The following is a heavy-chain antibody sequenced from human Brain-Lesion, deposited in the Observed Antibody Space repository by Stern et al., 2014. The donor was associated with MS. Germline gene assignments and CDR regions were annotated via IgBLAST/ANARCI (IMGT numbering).Heavy chain of an antibody. Sequence: CSASGFTFSNYWMHWVRQAPGKGLVWVSRVNNDGRRTSYADSVKGRFTMSRDNAKNTLYLQMNSLRVEDTAIYYCARGERWFDSWGQGTLVTVSS. CDR3: ARGERWFDS. J-gene: IGHJ5*01. V-gene: IGHV3-74*01. CDR2: VNNDGRRT. CDR1: GFTFSNYW.